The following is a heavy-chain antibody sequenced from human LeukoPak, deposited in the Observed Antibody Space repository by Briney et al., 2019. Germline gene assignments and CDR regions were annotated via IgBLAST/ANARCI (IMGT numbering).Heavy chain of an antibody. CDR3: ARVRDTSMVDSFDS. CDR2: ISGSSSYI. D-gene: IGHD5-18*01. J-gene: IGHJ4*02. Sequence: GGSLRLSCAASGFTFTTYSVNWVRQAPGKGLEWVSSISGSSSYIYYADSVKGRFTISRDNAKNSLYLQMNSLRAEDTAVYYCARVRDTSMVDSFDSWGQGTLVTVS. V-gene: IGHV3-21*01. CDR1: GFTFTTYS.